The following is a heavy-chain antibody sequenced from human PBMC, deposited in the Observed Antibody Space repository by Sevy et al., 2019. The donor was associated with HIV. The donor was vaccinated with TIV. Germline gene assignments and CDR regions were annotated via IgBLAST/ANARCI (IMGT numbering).Heavy chain of an antibody. Sequence: SETLSLTCIVSGGSISRGSYYWTWIRQPAGKGLEWIGRIYSSGSTDYNPSLKSRVTMSVDTSKNQFSLKLSSVTAADTAVYYCARGLAGFSPNWFDPWGQGILVTVSP. J-gene: IGHJ5*02. CDR1: GGSISRGSYY. CDR3: ARGLAGFSPNWFDP. V-gene: IGHV4-61*02. CDR2: IYSSGST. D-gene: IGHD6-19*01.